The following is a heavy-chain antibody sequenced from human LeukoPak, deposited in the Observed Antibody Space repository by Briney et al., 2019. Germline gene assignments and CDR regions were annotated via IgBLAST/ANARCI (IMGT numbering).Heavy chain of an antibody. J-gene: IGHJ4*02. Sequence: GGSLRLSCAASGFTFSSYGMHWVRQAPGKGLEWVGRIRTKASRYTTEYAASVRGRFTIVGDASKNTLYLQMWSLKIEDTAVYYCARTTRGSADYWGQGTLVTVSS. V-gene: IGHV3-72*01. CDR2: IRTKASRYTT. CDR1: GFTFSSYG. D-gene: IGHD1-1*01. CDR3: ARTTRGSADY.